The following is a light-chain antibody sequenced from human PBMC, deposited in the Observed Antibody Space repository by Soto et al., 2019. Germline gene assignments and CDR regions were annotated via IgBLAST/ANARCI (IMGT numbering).Light chain of an antibody. J-gene: IGKJ1*01. CDR1: QSISSSY. V-gene: IGKV3-20*01. Sequence: EIVFTQSPGTLSLSPGERATLSCRASQSISSSYLAWYQQKPGQAPRLLIYGASSRATGTPDRFSGSGSGTDFTLTISRLEPEDFAVYYCQQYYSSPWTFGLGTKV. CDR2: GAS. CDR3: QQYYSSPWT.